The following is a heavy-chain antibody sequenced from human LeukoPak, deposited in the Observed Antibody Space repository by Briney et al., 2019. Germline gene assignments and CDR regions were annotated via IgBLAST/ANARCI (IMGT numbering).Heavy chain of an antibody. D-gene: IGHD3-22*01. CDR3: ARHYDSSGYYFNYYYYGMDV. CDR2: IIPILGIA. J-gene: IGHJ6*02. V-gene: IGHV1-69*04. CDR1: GGTFGSYA. Sequence: SVKVSCKASGGTFGSYAISWVRQAPGQGLEWMGRIIPILGIANYAQKFQGRVTITADKSTSTAYMELSSLRSEDTAVYYCARHYDSSGYYFNYYYYGMDVWGQGTTVTVSS.